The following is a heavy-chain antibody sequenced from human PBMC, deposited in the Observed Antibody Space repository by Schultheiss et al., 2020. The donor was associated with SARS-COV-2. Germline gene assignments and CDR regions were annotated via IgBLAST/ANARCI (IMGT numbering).Heavy chain of an antibody. J-gene: IGHJ6*03. Sequence: SETLSLTCTVSGGSISSYYWSWIRQPPGKGLEWIGYIYYSGSTNYNPSLKSRVTISVDTSKNQFSLKLSSVTAADTAVYYCARGGDGFWSGYFAYYMDVWGKGTTVTVSS. V-gene: IGHV4-59*12. CDR1: GGSISSYY. CDR2: IYYSGST. CDR3: ARGGDGFWSGYFAYYMDV. D-gene: IGHD3-3*01.